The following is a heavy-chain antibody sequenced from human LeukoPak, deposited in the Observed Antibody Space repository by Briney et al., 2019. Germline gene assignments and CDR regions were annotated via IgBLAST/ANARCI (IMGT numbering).Heavy chain of an antibody. CDR3: VRERFHGSGAPKFDL. J-gene: IGHJ5*02. V-gene: IGHV3-21*01. Sequence: GGSLRLSCAASGFTFSSYSMNWVRQAPGKGLELVSSISSSSSNIYYADSVKGRFIISRDNAMNSLYLQMNSLRVEDTAVYYCVRERFHGSGAPKFDLWGQGTLLTVSS. CDR2: ISSSSSNI. CDR1: GFTFSSYS. D-gene: IGHD3-10*01.